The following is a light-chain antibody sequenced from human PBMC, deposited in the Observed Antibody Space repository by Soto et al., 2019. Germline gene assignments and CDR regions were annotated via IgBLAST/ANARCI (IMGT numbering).Light chain of an antibody. CDR1: SSDVGGYNC. V-gene: IGLV2-11*01. Sequence: QSALTQPRSVSGSPGQSVTISCSGTSSDVGGYNCVSWYQQHPGKAPKLLIYYISERPSGVPDRFSGSKSGNTASLTISGLQAEDEADYYCSSSCGGGFTWIFGAGTKLTVL. CDR2: YIS. CDR3: SSSCGGGFTWI. J-gene: IGLJ2*01.